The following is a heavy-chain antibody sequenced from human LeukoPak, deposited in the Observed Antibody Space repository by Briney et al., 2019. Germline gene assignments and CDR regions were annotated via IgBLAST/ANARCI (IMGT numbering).Heavy chain of an antibody. CDR1: GYTFTSYG. CDR3: ARANGYYCGSGDKYYFDY. V-gene: IGHV1-18*01. D-gene: IGHD3-10*01. CDR2: ISAYNGNT. Sequence: ASVKVSCKASGYTFTSYGISWVRQAPGQGLEWMGWISAYNGNTNYAQKLQGRVTMTTDTSTSTAYMELRSLRSDDAAVYYCARANGYYCGSGDKYYFDYWGQGTLVTVSS. J-gene: IGHJ4*02.